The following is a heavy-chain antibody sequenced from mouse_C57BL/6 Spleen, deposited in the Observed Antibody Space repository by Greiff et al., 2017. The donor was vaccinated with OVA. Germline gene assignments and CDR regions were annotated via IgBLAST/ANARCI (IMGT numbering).Heavy chain of an antibody. D-gene: IGHD1-1*01. CDR3: ARGYYGSPGY. CDR2: IYPGSGST. J-gene: IGHJ2*01. Sequence: QVQLQQPGAELVRPGVSVRMSCKASGYTFTAYGITWVKQRPGQGLEWIGDIYPGSGSTTSNEKFKSKATLTVDTSSSTAYMQLRSRTSEDSAVEYCARGYYGSPGYWGQGTTLTVSS. V-gene: IGHV1-55*01. CDR1: GYTFTAYG.